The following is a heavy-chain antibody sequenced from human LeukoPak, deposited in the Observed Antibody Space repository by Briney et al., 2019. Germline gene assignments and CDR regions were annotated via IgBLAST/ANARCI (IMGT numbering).Heavy chain of an antibody. V-gene: IGHV3-23*01. D-gene: IGHD1-26*01. CDR1: GFTFSSYS. Sequence: PGGSLRLSCAASGFTFSSYSMNWVRQAPGKGLEWVSAISGNGYPYYADSVKGRFTISRDNSKNTLYLQMNSLRAEDTAVYYCAKRGAEVGTTVAPGDYWGQGTLLTVSS. CDR3: AKRGAEVGTTVAPGDY. J-gene: IGHJ4*02. CDR2: ISGNGYP.